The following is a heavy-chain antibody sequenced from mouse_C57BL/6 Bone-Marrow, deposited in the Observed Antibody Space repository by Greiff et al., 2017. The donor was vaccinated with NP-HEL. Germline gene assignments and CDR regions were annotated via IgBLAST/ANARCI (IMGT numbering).Heavy chain of an antibody. CDR2: IDPNSGGT. J-gene: IGHJ1*03. D-gene: IGHD1-1*01. CDR1: GYTFTSYW. CDR3: ARDRITTVSYCYFDV. V-gene: IGHV1-72*01. Sequence: QVQLQQPGAELVKPGASVKLSCKASGYTFTSYWMHWVKQRPGRGLEWIGRIDPNSGGTKYNEKLKSKATLTVDKPSSTAYMQLSSLTSEDSAVYYCARDRITTVSYCYFDVWGTGTTVTVSS.